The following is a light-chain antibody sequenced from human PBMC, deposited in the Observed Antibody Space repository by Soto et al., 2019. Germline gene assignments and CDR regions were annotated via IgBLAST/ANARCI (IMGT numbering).Light chain of an antibody. CDR1: SSDVGGYNY. Sequence: QSALTQSASVSGSPGQSITISCTGTSSDVGGYNYVSWYQQHQGKAPQLIIYEVTNRPSGVSNRFSGSKSGNTASLTISGRQAEDEADYCCSSYTSSSIRYVFGTGTKVTVL. V-gene: IGLV2-14*01. CDR3: SSYTSSSIRYV. J-gene: IGLJ1*01. CDR2: EVT.